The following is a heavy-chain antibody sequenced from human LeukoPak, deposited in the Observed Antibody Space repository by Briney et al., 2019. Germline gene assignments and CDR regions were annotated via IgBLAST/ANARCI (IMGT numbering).Heavy chain of an antibody. Sequence: ASVKVSCKASGYTFTSYYMHWVRQARGRGLEWMGIISPSDGSTNYAQKFQGRVTMTRDTSTSTVYMGLSSLRSEDTAVYYCVTPMGATTGYHSDYWGQGTLVTVSS. J-gene: IGHJ4*02. CDR2: ISPSDGST. CDR3: VTPMGATTGYHSDY. CDR1: GYTFTSYY. V-gene: IGHV1-46*03. D-gene: IGHD1-26*01.